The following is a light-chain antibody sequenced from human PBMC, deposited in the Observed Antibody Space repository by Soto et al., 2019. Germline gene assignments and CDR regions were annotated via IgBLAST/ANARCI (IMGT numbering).Light chain of an antibody. V-gene: IGKV1-39*01. J-gene: IGKJ1*01. Sequence: DIQMTQSPSSLSALVGDRVTITCRASQSISSYLNWYQQKPGKAPKLLIYAASSLQSGVPSRFSGSGSGTDFTLTISSLQPEDFATYYCQQSYSTLWTFGQGTKVDIK. CDR1: QSISSY. CDR3: QQSYSTLWT. CDR2: AAS.